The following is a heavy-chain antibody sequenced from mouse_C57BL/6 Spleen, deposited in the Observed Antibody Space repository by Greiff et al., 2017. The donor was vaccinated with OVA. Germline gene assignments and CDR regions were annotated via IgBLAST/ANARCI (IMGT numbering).Heavy chain of an antibody. CDR1: GYTFTDYE. CDR3: TGSSPHYYAMDY. J-gene: IGHJ4*01. V-gene: IGHV1-15*01. D-gene: IGHD1-1*01. CDR2: IDPETGGT. Sequence: VQLQQSGAELVRPGASVTLSCKASGYTFTDYEMHWVKQTPVHGLEWIGAIDPETGGTAYNQKFKGKAILTADKSSSTAYMELRSLTSEDSAVYYCTGSSPHYYAMDYWGQGTSVTVSS.